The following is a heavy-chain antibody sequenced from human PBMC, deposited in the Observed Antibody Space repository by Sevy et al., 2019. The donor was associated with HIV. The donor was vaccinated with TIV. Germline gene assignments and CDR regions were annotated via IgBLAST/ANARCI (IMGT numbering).Heavy chain of an antibody. CDR3: GRALGGIYDYVWGSYRPSYFDY. D-gene: IGHD3-16*02. Sequence: GGSLRLSCAASGFTFSDYYMSWIRQAPGKGLEWVSYISSSGSTIYYADSVKGRFTIPRDNAKNSLYLEMNSLRAEDTAVDYCGRALGGIYDYVWGSYRPSYFDYWGQGTLVTVSS. J-gene: IGHJ4*02. CDR1: GFTFSDYY. CDR2: ISSSGSTI. V-gene: IGHV3-11*01.